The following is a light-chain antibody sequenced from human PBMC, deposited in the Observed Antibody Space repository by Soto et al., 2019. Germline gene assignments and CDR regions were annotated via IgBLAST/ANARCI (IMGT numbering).Light chain of an antibody. CDR3: QQSRGIPYT. V-gene: IGKV1-39*01. J-gene: IGKJ2*01. Sequence: DIQMTQSPPSLSASVGDRVTITCRASQTISTYLNWYQQKPGKAPKLLIYAASTLQSGVPSRFSGSGSRTDFTLTITSLQPEDFATYYCQQSRGIPYTFGQGTKLEIK. CDR1: QTISTY. CDR2: AAS.